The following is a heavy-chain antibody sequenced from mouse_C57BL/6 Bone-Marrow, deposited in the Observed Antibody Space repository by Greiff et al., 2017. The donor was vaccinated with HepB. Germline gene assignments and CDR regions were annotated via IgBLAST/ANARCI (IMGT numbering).Heavy chain of an antibody. D-gene: IGHD2-5*01. CDR3: ARRSNYEGVCWYFDV. CDR1: GYTFTSYW. CDR2: IDPSDSYT. J-gene: IGHJ1*03. Sequence: QVQLQQPGAELVKPGASVKLSCKASGYTFTSYWMQWVKQRPGQGLEWIGEIDPSDSYTNYNQKFKDKATLTVDKSSSTAYMQLSSLTSEDSAVYYCARRSNYEGVCWYFDVWGTGTTVTVSS. V-gene: IGHV1-50*01.